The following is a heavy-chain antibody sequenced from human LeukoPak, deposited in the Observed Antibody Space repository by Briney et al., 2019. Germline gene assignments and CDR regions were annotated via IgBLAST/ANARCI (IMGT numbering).Heavy chain of an antibody. V-gene: IGHV1-46*01. Sequence: ASVQVSCKASGSTFTSYYMHLVRQAPGQGLEWMGIINPSGGSTSYAQKFQGRVTMTRDTSTSTVYMELSILTSEDTAVYYCARGGGDGRVPWWYWCQGTLLTVSA. CDR1: GSTFTSYY. J-gene: IGHJ4*02. CDR3: ARGGGDGRVPWWY. D-gene: IGHD2-21*01. CDR2: INPSGGST.